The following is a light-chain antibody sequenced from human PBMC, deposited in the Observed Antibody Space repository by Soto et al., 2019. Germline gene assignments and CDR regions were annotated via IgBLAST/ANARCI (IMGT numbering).Light chain of an antibody. Sequence: IQMTQCPTTLSASVGAIITMTCRASQSISNRLAWYQQKPGKAPKVLIYDASSLESGVPSRFSGSGSATEFILTISSLQPDDFATYHCQHYGGVWTFGQGTKVDI. CDR2: DAS. V-gene: IGKV1-5*01. J-gene: IGKJ1*01. CDR3: QHYGGVWT. CDR1: QSISNR.